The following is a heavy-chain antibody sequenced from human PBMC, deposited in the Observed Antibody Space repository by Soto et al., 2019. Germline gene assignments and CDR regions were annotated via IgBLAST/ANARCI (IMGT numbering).Heavy chain of an antibody. CDR1: GGSISSYY. V-gene: IGHV4-59*01. CDR2: IYYSGST. J-gene: IGHJ6*02. D-gene: IGHD3-10*01. Sequence: SETLSLTCTVSGGSISSYYWSWIRQPPGKGLEWIGYIYYSGSTNYNPSLKSRVTISVDTSKNQFSLKLSSVTAADTAVYYCATGMLVRGAYYVDVWGQGTTVTVSS. CDR3: ATGMLVRGAYYVDV.